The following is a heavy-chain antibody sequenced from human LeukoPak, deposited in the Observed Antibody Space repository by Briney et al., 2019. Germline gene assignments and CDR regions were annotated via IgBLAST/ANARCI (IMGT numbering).Heavy chain of an antibody. J-gene: IGHJ6*02. D-gene: IGHD6-13*01. CDR2: ISSSSSYI. V-gene: IGHV3-21*01. Sequence: GGSLRLSCAASGFTFSSYSMNWVRQAPGKGLEWVSSISSSSSYIYYADSVKGRFTISRDNAKNSLYLQMNSLRAEDTAVYYCAREVQQLDYYYYGMDVWGQGTTVTVS. CDR3: AREVQQLDYYYYGMDV. CDR1: GFTFSSYS.